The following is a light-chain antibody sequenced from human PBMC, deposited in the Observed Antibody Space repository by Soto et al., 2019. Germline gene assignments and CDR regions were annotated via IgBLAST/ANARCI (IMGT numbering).Light chain of an antibody. CDR3: QQSYSTPLT. J-gene: IGKJ4*01. V-gene: IGKV1-39*01. CDR2: LAS. Sequence: DIQMTQSPSSLSVYVGDRVAITCRASQSIGTYLYWYQQKPGEAPKLLIYLASNLQSGVPSRFSGSGSGTDFTLTISSLQPEDFATYYCQQSYSTPLTFGGGTKVDNK. CDR1: QSIGTY.